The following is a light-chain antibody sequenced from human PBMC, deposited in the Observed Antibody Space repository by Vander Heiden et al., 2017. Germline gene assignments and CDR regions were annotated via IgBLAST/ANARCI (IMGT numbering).Light chain of an antibody. CDR2: DGS. V-gene: IGLV2-23*01. CDR3: WYYAGSSINGV. CDR1: SSDVGSYNL. Sequence: QSALTQPASVSGSPGQSITISCTGTSSDVGSYNLVAWYQPHPGKDPKLRSYDGSKRPSGVSTRFSGYKSGNTAYLTLSGLPAADEAEYYCWYYAGSSINGVCGGGTKLTVL. J-gene: IGLJ2*01.